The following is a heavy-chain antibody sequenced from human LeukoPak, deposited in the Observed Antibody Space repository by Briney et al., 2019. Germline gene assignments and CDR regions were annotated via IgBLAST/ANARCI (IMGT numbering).Heavy chain of an antibody. J-gene: IGHJ4*02. Sequence: GASVKVSCKASGYTLTGFYMHWVRQAPGQGLEWMGWINPNSGDTNYAQKFQGRVTMTRDTSISTAYMELSRLRSDDTAVYYCARDFTGYCSSTSCYTLFDYWGQGTLVTVSS. D-gene: IGHD2-2*02. CDR2: INPNSGDT. CDR3: ARDFTGYCSSTSCYTLFDY. CDR1: GYTLTGFY. V-gene: IGHV1-2*02.